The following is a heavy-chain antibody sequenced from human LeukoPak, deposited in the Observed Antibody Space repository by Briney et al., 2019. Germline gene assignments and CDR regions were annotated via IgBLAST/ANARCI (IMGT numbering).Heavy chain of an antibody. Sequence: SEILSLTCTVSGYSISSGYYWGWIRQPPGKGLEWIGSIYHSGSSYYNPSLKSRVTISPDTSKNQFSLNLNPVTAADTAVYYCARWSSGYYLNAFDVWGQGTMVTVSS. V-gene: IGHV4-38-2*02. J-gene: IGHJ3*01. CDR1: GYSISSGYY. D-gene: IGHD3-22*01. CDR2: IYHSGSS. CDR3: ARWSSGYYLNAFDV.